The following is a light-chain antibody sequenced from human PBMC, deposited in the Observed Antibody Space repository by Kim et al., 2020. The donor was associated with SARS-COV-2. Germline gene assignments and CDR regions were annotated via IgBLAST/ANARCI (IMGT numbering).Light chain of an antibody. J-gene: IGKJ2*01. Sequence: EIVLTQSPGTLSLSPGESAILSCRASQSVTSSYLAWYQHKPGQAPRLLIYGASSSATGIPDRFSGSGSGTDFTLTISRLEPEDFAVYYCQQYASSQLFGQGTKLEI. CDR2: GAS. CDR3: QQYASSQL. CDR1: QSVTSSY. V-gene: IGKV3-20*01.